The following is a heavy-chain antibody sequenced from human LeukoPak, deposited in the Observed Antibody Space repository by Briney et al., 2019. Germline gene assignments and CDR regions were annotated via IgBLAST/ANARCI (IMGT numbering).Heavy chain of an antibody. CDR2: ISGTSNYI. CDR3: ARGSQLWYPGDAFDI. V-gene: IGHV3-21*01. J-gene: IGHJ3*02. Sequence: GGSLRLSCAASGFTFNIYSMNWVRQAPGKGLEWVSSISGTSNYIYYADSVKGRFTISRDNAKNSLYLHMNTLRADDTPVYYCARGSQLWYPGDAFDIWGQGTMVTVSS. D-gene: IGHD5-18*01. CDR1: GFTFNIYS.